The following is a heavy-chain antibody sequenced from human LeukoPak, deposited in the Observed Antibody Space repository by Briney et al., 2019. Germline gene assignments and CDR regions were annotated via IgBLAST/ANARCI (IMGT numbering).Heavy chain of an antibody. J-gene: IGHJ4*02. CDR2: IYSGGRT. CDR3: AIYDSSGYYNY. Sequence: GGSLRLSCAVTGFTFSSYGMSWVRQAPGKGLEWVSVIYSGGRTFYADSVKGRFTISRDNSKNTLYLQMNSLRAEDTAVYYCAIYDSSGYYNYWGQGTLVTVSS. CDR1: GFTFSSYG. V-gene: IGHV3-53*01. D-gene: IGHD3-22*01.